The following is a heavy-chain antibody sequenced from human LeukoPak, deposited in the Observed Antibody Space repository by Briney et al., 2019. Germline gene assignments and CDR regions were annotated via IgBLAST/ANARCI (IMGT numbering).Heavy chain of an antibody. CDR1: GFTFSSYG. J-gene: IGHJ4*02. CDR3: AKERDYGPADY. D-gene: IGHD4/OR15-4a*01. CDR2: IWYDGSNK. V-gene: IGHV3-33*06. Sequence: GGSLRLSCAASGFTFSSYGMHWVRQAPGKGLEWVAVIWYDGSNKYYADSVKGRFTISRDDSKNTLYLQMNSLRAEDTAIYYCAKERDYGPADYWGQGTLVTVSS.